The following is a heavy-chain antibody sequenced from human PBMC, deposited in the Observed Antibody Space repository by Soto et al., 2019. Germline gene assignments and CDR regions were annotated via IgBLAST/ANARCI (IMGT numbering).Heavy chain of an antibody. D-gene: IGHD2-15*01. CDR1: GFTFSSYW. CDR3: ARVLCCSGGSCYLEGENYYYYGLDV. V-gene: IGHV3-74*01. J-gene: IGHJ6*02. Sequence: EVQLVESGGGLVQPGGSLRLSCAASGFTFSSYWMHWVRQAPGKGLVWVSRINSDGSSTSYADSVKGRFTISRDNAKNTLYXXMXSXXAEDTAVYYCARVLCCSGGSCYLEGENYYYYGLDVWGQGTTVTVSS. CDR2: INSDGSST.